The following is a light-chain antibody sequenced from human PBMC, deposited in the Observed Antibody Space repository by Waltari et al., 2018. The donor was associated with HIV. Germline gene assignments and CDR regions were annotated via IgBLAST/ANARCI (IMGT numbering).Light chain of an antibody. V-gene: IGKV3-20*01. J-gene: IGKJ1*01. Sequence: EIVLSQSPGTLSLSPGERATLYCRASQSISANYLAWYQHKPGQAPRLLIYGVPSRASGIPDRFSGSGSGTDFTLTISRLEPEDFALYYCQQYSSSPRTFGQGTKVEVK. CDR3: QQYSSSPRT. CDR1: QSISANY. CDR2: GVP.